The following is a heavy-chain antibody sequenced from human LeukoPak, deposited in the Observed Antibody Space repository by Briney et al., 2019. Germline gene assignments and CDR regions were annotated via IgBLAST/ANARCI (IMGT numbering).Heavy chain of an antibody. V-gene: IGHV3-23*01. CDR2: ISGSGNTT. CDR1: QFTFSNYA. D-gene: IGHD2-15*01. CDR3: AKGPAPYCSGGSCYSPHWYFDP. Sequence: PGGSLRLSCAASQFTFSNYAMSWVRQAPGKGLEWVSAISGSGNTTYFGDSVTGRFTISRDNPKNTVYLQMNSLSAEDTAVYYCAKGPAPYCSGGSCYSPHWYFDPWGRGTLVTVSS. J-gene: IGHJ2*01.